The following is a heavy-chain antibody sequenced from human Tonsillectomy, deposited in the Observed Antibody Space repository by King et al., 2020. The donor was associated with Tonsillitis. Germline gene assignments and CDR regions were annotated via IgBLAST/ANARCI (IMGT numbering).Heavy chain of an antibody. CDR3: AKGARMTTVTTGDAFDI. V-gene: IGHV3-23*04. D-gene: IGHD4-11*01. CDR1: GFTFSSYA. CDR2: ISGSGSNT. Sequence: VQLVESGGGLVQPGGSLRLSCAASGFTFSSYAMSWVRQAPGKGLEWVSVISGSGSNTDYEDSVKGRFTISRDNSNNTLYLHMDSLRAEDTAVFYCAKGARMTTVTTGDAFDIWGQGTVVTVAS. J-gene: IGHJ3*02.